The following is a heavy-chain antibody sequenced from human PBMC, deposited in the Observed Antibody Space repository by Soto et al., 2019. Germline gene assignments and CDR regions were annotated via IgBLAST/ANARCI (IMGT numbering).Heavy chain of an antibody. D-gene: IGHD3-10*01. CDR2: VNPIVGIS. J-gene: IGHJ4*02. CDR3: ATSYGSGSAHFDY. V-gene: IGHV1-69*02. CDR1: GGTFNIYT. Sequence: QVQLVQSGAEVKKPGSSVKVSCTAPGGTFNIYTINWVRQAPGQGLEWVGRVNPIVGISNSAQKFQDRVPIPADKSTSKAYMDLASLKSEDTAVYYCATSYGSGSAHFDYWGQGTLVTVSS.